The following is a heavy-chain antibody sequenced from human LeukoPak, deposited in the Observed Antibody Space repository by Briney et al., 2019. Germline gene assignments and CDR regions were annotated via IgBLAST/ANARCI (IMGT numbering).Heavy chain of an antibody. Sequence: GGSLRLSCAASGFTFSNAWMSWVRQAPGKGLEWVGRIKSKTDGGTTDYAAPVKGRFTISRDDSKNPLYLHMNSLKTEDTAVYYCATGTSTRWYYYMDVWGKGTTVTVSS. CDR2: IKSKTDGGTT. CDR1: GFTFSNAW. CDR3: ATGTSTRWYYYMDV. J-gene: IGHJ6*03. D-gene: IGHD5-24*01. V-gene: IGHV3-15*01.